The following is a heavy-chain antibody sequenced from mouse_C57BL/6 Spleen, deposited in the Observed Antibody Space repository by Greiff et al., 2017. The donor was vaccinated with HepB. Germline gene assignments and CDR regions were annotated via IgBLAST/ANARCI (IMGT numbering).Heavy chain of an antibody. J-gene: IGHJ2*01. CDR2: IYPGGGST. Sequence: QVQLQQPGAELVKPGASVKMSCKASGYTFTSNWITWVKQRPGQGLEWIGDIYPGGGSTNYNAKFKSKATLTVDTTASTAYMQLSSLTSEDSAVYYCARRHPDYWGQGTTLTVSS. CDR1: GYTFTSNW. D-gene: IGHD3-1*01. CDR3: ARRHPDY. V-gene: IGHV1-55*01.